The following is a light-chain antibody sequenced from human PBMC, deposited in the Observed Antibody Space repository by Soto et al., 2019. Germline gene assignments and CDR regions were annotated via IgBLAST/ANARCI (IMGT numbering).Light chain of an antibody. CDR3: QQYYSYPPQ. V-gene: IGKV1-8*01. CDR2: AAS. J-gene: IGKJ1*01. CDR1: QGISSY. Sequence: AIRMTQSPSSFSASTGDRVTITCLASQGISSYLAWYQQKPGKAPKLLIYAASTLQSGVPSRFSGSGSGTDFTLTISCLQSEDFATYYCQQYYSYPPQFGQATK.